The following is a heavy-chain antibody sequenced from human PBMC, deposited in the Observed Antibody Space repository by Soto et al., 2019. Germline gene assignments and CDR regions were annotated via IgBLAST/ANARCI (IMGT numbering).Heavy chain of an antibody. D-gene: IGHD6-13*01. J-gene: IGHJ3*02. CDR1: GFTFSGYW. CDR2: INSDGSST. Sequence: EVQLVESGGGLVQPGGSLRLSCAASGFTFSGYWMHWVRQVPGKGPVWVSRINSDGSSTSYVDSVKGRFTISRDNAKNTLYLQMNSLRAEDTAVYYCARGYSSSWPNGLDIWGQGTMVTVSS. V-gene: IGHV3-74*01. CDR3: ARGYSSSWPNGLDI.